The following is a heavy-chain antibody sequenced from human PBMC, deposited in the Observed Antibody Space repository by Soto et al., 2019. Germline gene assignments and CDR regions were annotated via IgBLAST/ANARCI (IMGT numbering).Heavy chain of an antibody. CDR3: ARDVGVVVAATRTTHFDY. V-gene: IGHV3-33*01. J-gene: IGHJ4*02. Sequence: GGSLRLSCAASGFTFSSYGMHWVRQAPGKGLEWVAVIWYDGSNKYYADSVKGRFTISRDNSKNTLYLQMNSLRAEDTAVYYCARDVGVVVAATRTTHFDYWGQGTLVTVSS. D-gene: IGHD2-15*01. CDR2: IWYDGSNK. CDR1: GFTFSSYG.